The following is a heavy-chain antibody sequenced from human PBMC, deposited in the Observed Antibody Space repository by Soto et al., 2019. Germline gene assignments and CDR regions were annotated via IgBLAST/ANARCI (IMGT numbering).Heavy chain of an antibody. Sequence: QVQLVESGGGVVQPGRSLRLSCVGSGFIFSNNGMHWVRQAPGKGLEWVAFMSYDGSEKFYGDSVKGRFTISRDNSERTLYLHISSLRGDDTAVYYCAIGRVKDSSVDNWGQGTQVTVSS. CDR1: GFIFSNNG. D-gene: IGHD5-12*01. V-gene: IGHV3-30*03. J-gene: IGHJ4*02. CDR2: MSYDGSEK. CDR3: AIGRVKDSSVDN.